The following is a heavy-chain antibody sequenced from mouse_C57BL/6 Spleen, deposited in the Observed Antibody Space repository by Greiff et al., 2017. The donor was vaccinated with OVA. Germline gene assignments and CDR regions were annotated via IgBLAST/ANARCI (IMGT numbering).Heavy chain of an antibody. V-gene: IGHV5-4*01. CDR3: ARDGFYAHFDY. Sequence: EVKVVESGGGLVKPGGSLKLSCAASGFTFSSYAMSWVRQTPEKRLEWVATISDGGSYTYYPDNVKGRFTISRDNAKNNLYLQMSHLKSEDTAMYYCARDGFYAHFDYWGQGTTLTVSS. J-gene: IGHJ2*01. D-gene: IGHD2-3*01. CDR1: GFTFSSYA. CDR2: ISDGGSYT.